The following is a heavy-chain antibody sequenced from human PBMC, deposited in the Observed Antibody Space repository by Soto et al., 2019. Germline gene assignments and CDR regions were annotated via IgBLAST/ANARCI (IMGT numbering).Heavy chain of an antibody. CDR2: ISYDGSNK. Sequence: QVQLVESGGGVVQPGRSLRLSCAASGFTFSSYGMHWVRQAPGKGLEWVAVISYDGSNKYYADSVKGRFTISSDNSKNTLYLQMNSLRAEDTAVYYCAKDRRFGVLGFDPWGQGTLVTVSS. CDR1: GFTFSSYG. V-gene: IGHV3-30*18. J-gene: IGHJ5*02. D-gene: IGHD3-10*01. CDR3: AKDRRFGVLGFDP.